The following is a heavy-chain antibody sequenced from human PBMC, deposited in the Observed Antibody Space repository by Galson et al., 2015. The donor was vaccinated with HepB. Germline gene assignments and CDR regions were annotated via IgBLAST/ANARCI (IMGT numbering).Heavy chain of an antibody. J-gene: IGHJ4*02. CDR1: RFSFSSYA. CDR3: AKHGSSWSYYFDY. D-gene: IGHD6-13*01. V-gene: IGHV3-23*01. CDR2: NSASGSST. Sequence: SLRLSCAGSRFSFSSYAMSWVRQAPGKGLEWVSANSASGSSTYYADSVKGRFTISRDNSDNTLYLQMNSLRAGDTAVYYCAKHGSSWSYYFDYWGQGTLVTVSS.